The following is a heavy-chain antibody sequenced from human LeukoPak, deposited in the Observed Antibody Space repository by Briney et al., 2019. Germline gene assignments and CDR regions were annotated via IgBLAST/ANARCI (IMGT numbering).Heavy chain of an antibody. CDR3: ARDAPTVGVDY. CDR1: GFIFDDYG. CDR2: INWNGGST. J-gene: IGHJ4*02. V-gene: IGHV3-20*04. Sequence: PGGSLRLSCAASGFIFDDYGMSWVRQAPGKGLGWVSGINWNGGSTGYADSVKGRFTISRDNAKNSLYLQMNSLRAEEDTALYYCARDAPTVGVDYWGQGTLVTVSS.